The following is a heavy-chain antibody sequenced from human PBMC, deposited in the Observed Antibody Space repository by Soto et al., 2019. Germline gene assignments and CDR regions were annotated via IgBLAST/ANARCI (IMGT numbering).Heavy chain of an antibody. CDR3: AREPHTVTTDTFQNHYFDY. CDR1: GGSISSSNW. Sequence: SETLSLTCAVSGGSISSSNWWSWVRQPPGKGLEWIGEIYHSGSTNYNPSLKSRVTISVDKSKNQFPLKLSSVTAADTAVYYCAREPHTVTTDTFQNHYFDYWGQGTLVTVSS. V-gene: IGHV4-4*02. D-gene: IGHD4-17*01. J-gene: IGHJ4*02. CDR2: IYHSGST.